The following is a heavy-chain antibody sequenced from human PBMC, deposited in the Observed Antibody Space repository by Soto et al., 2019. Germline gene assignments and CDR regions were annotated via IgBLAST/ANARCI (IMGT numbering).Heavy chain of an antibody. Sequence: PSETLSLTCTVSGGSISSSSYYWGWIRQPPGKGLEWIGSIYYSGSTYYNPSLKSRVTISVDTSKNQFSLKLSSVTAADTAVYYCARLYCSGGSCYSTPHDYYYYYMDVWGKGTTVTVSS. CDR1: GGSISSSSYY. CDR2: IYYSGST. D-gene: IGHD2-15*01. CDR3: ARLYCSGGSCYSTPHDYYYYYMDV. V-gene: IGHV4-39*01. J-gene: IGHJ6*03.